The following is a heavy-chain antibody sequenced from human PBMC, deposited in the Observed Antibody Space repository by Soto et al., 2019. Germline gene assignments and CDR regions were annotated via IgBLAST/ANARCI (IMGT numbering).Heavy chain of an antibody. J-gene: IGHJ6*02. CDR1: GYTFTGYY. V-gene: IGHV1-2*04. Sequence: GASVKVSCKASGYTFTGYYMHWVRQAPGQGLEWMGWIDPNSGGTNYAQKFQGWVTMTRDTSISTAYMELSRLRSDDTAVYYCAREGNYYYYYGMDVWGQGTTVTVS. CDR2: IDPNSGGT. CDR3: AREGNYYYYYGMDV.